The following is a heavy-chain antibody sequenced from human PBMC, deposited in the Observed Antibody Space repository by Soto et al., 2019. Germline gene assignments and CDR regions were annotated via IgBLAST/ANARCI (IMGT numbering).Heavy chain of an antibody. Sequence: GGPLRLSCSASGFTFSSYAMHWVRQAPGKGLEYVSSISINGGSTHYADSVKGRFTISRDNSRNTQYLQMSSLRADDTAVYYCVKGEFYYDSSAYYPFDFWGQGTLVTVSS. V-gene: IGHV3-64D*06. CDR3: VKGEFYYDSSAYYPFDF. J-gene: IGHJ4*02. D-gene: IGHD3-22*01. CDR1: GFTFSSYA. CDR2: ISINGGST.